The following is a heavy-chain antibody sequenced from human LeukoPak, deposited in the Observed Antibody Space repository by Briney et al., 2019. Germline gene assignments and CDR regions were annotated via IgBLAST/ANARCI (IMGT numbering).Heavy chain of an antibody. CDR2: IYHSGST. Sequence: MSSQTLSLTCTVSGGSISSGNYYWNWIRQPPGKGLEWIGYIYHSGSTFYTPSLKSRVTISIDTSKSQFSLTLNYATAADTAVYYCARDQNDYVWGGFDYWGRGTLVTVSA. V-gene: IGHV4-30-4*01. CDR1: GGSISSGNYY. CDR3: ARDQNDYVWGGFDY. J-gene: IGHJ4*02. D-gene: IGHD3-16*01.